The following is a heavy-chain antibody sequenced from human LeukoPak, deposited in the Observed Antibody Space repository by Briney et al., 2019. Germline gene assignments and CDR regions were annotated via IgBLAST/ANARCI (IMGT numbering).Heavy chain of an antibody. CDR1: GITFSDHY. V-gene: IGHV3-11*04. CDR3: AREYTGSYHTFDI. J-gene: IGHJ3*02. CDR2: INTGSTTV. D-gene: IGHD1-26*01. Sequence: GGSLRLSCAASGITFSDHYMGWIRQAPGKGLEWVSYINTGSTTVNYADSVQGRFTISRDDAKNSLYLQMNSLRDEDTAVYYCAREYTGSYHTFDIWGQGTMVTVSS.